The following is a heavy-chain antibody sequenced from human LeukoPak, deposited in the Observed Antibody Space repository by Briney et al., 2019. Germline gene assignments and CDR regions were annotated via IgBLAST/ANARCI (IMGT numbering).Heavy chain of an antibody. V-gene: IGHV3-23*01. CDR3: AKVTYGSGTYGAFDS. Sequence: GGSLRLSCAASGFTFSSYGMGWVRQAPGKGLEWVSAISGSGGSTYYADSVKGRFTISRDNSKNTLYLQMNSLRAEDTAVYYCAKVTYGSGTYGAFDSWGQGTLVTVSS. D-gene: IGHD3-10*01. CDR2: ISGSGGST. CDR1: GFTFSSYG. J-gene: IGHJ4*02.